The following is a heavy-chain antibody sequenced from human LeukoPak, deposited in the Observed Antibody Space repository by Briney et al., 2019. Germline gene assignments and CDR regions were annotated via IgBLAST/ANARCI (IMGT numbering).Heavy chain of an antibody. CDR1: GFTVSSDY. J-gene: IGHJ3*02. V-gene: IGHV3-53*04. D-gene: IGHD3-10*01. Sequence: GGSLRLSCAASGFTVSSDYMSWVRQATGKGLEWVSVIYSSSITSYADSVKGRFTISRHNSKNTLYLQMNSLRADDTAVYYCARGRGAANDAFDIWGQGTMVTVSS. CDR3: ARGRGAANDAFDI. CDR2: IYSSSIT.